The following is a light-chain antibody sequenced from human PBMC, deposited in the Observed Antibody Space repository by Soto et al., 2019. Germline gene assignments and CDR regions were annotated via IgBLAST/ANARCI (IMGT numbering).Light chain of an antibody. V-gene: IGKV1-5*03. CDR3: EQYNSFST. Sequence: DIQMTQSPSTLSASVGDRVTITCRASQSISSWLAWYQQKPGKAPKLLIYKASSLESGVPSTFSGSGSGTEFTLTISSLQTDDFATDYCEQYNSFSTFGQGTKVEIK. CDR2: KAS. J-gene: IGKJ1*01. CDR1: QSISSW.